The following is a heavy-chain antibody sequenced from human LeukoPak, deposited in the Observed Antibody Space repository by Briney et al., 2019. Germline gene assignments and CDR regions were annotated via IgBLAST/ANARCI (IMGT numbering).Heavy chain of an antibody. Sequence: PGGSLRLSCAASGFTFSSYAMRWVRQAPGKGLEWGSGISGSGGSTHYADSVKGRFTISRDNSKNTLYLQVNSLRAEDTAVYYCAKGEGYSYGLQDYWGQGTLVTVSS. D-gene: IGHD5-18*01. CDR2: ISGSGGST. CDR3: AKGEGYSYGLQDY. V-gene: IGHV3-23*01. CDR1: GFTFSSYA. J-gene: IGHJ4*02.